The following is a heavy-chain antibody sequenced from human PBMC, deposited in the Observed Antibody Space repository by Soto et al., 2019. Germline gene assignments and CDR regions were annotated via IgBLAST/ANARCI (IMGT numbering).Heavy chain of an antibody. CDR2: IIPIFGTA. CDR3: ASGGYCSGGSCLATSFAC. J-gene: IGHJ4*02. V-gene: IGHV1-69*06. D-gene: IGHD2-15*01. Sequence: QVQLVQSGAEVKKPGSSVKVSCKASGGTFSSYAISWVRQAPGQGLEWMGGIIPIFGTANYAQKFQGRVTITADKSTSTAYMELSSLRSEDTAVYYCASGGYCSGGSCLATSFACWGQGTLVTVSS. CDR1: GGTFSSYA.